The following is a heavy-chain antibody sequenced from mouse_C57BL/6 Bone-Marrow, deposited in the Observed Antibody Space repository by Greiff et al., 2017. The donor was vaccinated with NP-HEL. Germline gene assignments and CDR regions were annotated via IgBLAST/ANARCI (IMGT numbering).Heavy chain of an antibody. CDR3: ARDWDGNYFDY. D-gene: IGHD4-1*01. V-gene: IGHV14-2*01. CDR1: GFNIKDYY. CDR2: IDPEDGET. J-gene: IGHJ2*01. Sequence: VQLQQSGAELVKPGASVKLSCTASGFNIKDYYMHWVKQRTEQGLEWIGRIDPEDGETKYAPKFKGKATITADTSSNTAYLQLRSLTSEDTAVYYCARDWDGNYFDYWGQGTTLTVSS.